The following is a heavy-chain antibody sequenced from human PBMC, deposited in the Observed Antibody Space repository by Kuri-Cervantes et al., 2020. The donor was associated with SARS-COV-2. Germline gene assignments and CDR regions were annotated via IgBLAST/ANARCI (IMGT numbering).Heavy chain of an antibody. CDR3: ARCGFRSSGYYFGKTNYYYYYYMDV. CDR2: ISSSSSTI. V-gene: IGHV3-48*01. CDR1: GFTFSSYS. D-gene: IGHD3-22*01. Sequence: GGSLRLSCAASGFTFSSYSMNWVRQAPGKGLEWVSYISSSSSTIYYADSVKGRFTISRDNAKNSLYLQMNSLRAEDTAVYYCARCGFRSSGYYFGKTNYYYYYYMDVWGKGTTVTVSS. J-gene: IGHJ6*03.